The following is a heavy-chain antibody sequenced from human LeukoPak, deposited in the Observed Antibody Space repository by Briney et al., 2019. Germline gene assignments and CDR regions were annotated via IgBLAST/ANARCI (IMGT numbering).Heavy chain of an antibody. D-gene: IGHD1-26*01. CDR2: TNPDGSST. CDR3: VRDLVGRDDT. Sequence: GGSLRLSCAASGFTFSTYWFHWVRQAPGEGPVWVSRTNPDGSSTDHADSVRGRFVISRDNARNTLYLQMNSLRAEDTAVYYCVRDLVGRDDTWGQGTLVTASS. V-gene: IGHV3-74*01. CDR1: GFTFSTYW. J-gene: IGHJ5*02.